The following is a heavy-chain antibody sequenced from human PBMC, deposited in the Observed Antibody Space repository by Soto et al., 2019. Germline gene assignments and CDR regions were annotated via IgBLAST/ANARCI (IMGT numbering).Heavy chain of an antibody. V-gene: IGHV3-11*01. J-gene: IGHJ4*02. D-gene: IGHD3-16*02. CDR2: ISSSRSTI. CDR3: ARDFDYIWGSYRHTPIDD. Sequence: QVQLVESGGGLVKPGGSLRLSCAASGFTFSDYYMSWIRQAPGKGLEWVSYISSSRSTIYYADSVKGRFTISKDNAKNSMFLQMNSLRAEDTAVYYCARDFDYIWGSYRHTPIDDWGQGTLVTVSS. CDR1: GFTFSDYY.